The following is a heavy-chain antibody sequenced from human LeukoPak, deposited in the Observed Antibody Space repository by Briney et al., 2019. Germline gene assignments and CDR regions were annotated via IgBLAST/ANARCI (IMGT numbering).Heavy chain of an antibody. CDR3: ARVLYFDYYMDV. CDR2: ISSSGSTI. D-gene: IGHD3-9*01. V-gene: IGHV3-48*04. J-gene: IGHJ6*03. CDR1: GFTFSSYG. Sequence: GGSLRLSCAASGFTFSSYGMHWVRQAPGKGLEWVSYISSSGSTIYYADSVKGRFTISRDNAKNSLYLQMNSLRAEDTAVYYCARVLYFDYYMDVWGKGTTVTISS.